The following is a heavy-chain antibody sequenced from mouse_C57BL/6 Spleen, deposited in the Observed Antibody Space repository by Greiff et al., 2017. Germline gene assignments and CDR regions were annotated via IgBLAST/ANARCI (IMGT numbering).Heavy chain of an antibody. V-gene: IGHV14-1*01. D-gene: IGHD2-12*01. Sequence: VQLKQSGAELVRPGASVKLSCTASGFNIKDYYMHWVKQRPEQGLEWIGRIDPEDGDTEYAPKFQGKATMPADTSSNTAYLQLSSLTSEDTAVYYCTTELLVGYFDVWGTGTTVTVSS. CDR1: GFNIKDYY. J-gene: IGHJ1*03. CDR2: IDPEDGDT. CDR3: TTELLVGYFDV.